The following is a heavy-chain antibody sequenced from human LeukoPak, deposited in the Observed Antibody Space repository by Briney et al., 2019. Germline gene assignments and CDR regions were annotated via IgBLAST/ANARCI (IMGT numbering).Heavy chain of an antibody. CDR3: ARDRLAVAGNYYYYGLDV. J-gene: IGHJ6*02. D-gene: IGHD6-19*01. V-gene: IGHV4-59*01. CDR1: GGSISSYY. CDR2: IYYSGRT. Sequence: PSETLSLTCTVSGGSISSYYWSWIRQPPGKGLEWIGYIYYSGRTNYHPSLKSRVTISVDTSKSQFSLKLSSVTAADTAVYYCARDRLAVAGNYYYYGLDVWGQGTTVTVSS.